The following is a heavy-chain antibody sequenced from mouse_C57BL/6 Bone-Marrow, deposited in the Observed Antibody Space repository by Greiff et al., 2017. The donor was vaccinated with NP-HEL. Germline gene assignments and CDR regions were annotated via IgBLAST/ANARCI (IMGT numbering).Heavy chain of an antibody. J-gene: IGHJ1*03. CDR3: ARGGLRRYFDV. CDR1: CNSNHRAS. Sequence: VQLQQSGPGLAKPSQTLSLTLSVTCNSNHRASLNWTLPFPCPHLDYMGYISYSGSTYYNPSLKSRISITRDTSKNQYYLQLNSVTTEDTATYYCARGGLRRYFDVWGTGTTVTVSS. CDR2: ISYSGST. V-gene: IGHV3-8*01. D-gene: IGHD2-4*01.